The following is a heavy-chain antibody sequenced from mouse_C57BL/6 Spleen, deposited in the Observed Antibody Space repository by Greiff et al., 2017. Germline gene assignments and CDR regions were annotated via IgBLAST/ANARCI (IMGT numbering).Heavy chain of an antibody. J-gene: IGHJ4*01. D-gene: IGHD2-4*01. CDR1: GYAFSSSW. Sequence: LMEPGASVKISCKASGYAFSSSWMNWVKQRPGKGLEWIGRIYPGDGDTNYNGKFKGKATLSADKSSSTAYMQLSSLTSEDSAVYFCARVFYYDYDEGDYCAMDYWGQGTSVTVSS. V-gene: IGHV1-82*01. CDR3: ARVFYYDYDEGDYCAMDY. CDR2: IYPGDGDT.